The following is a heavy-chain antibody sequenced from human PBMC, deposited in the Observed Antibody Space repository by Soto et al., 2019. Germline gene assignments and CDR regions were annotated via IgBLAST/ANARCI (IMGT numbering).Heavy chain of an antibody. CDR3: ARDRYYDFWSGYSYYYYDMDV. CDR2: INHSGST. D-gene: IGHD3-3*01. J-gene: IGHJ6*02. Sequence: SETLSLTCAVYGGSFSGSYWSWIRQPPGKGLEWSGEINHSGSTNYNPSLKSRVTISVDTSKNQFSLKLSSVTAADTAVYYCARDRYYDFWSGYSYYYYDMDVWGQGTTVTVSS. V-gene: IGHV4-34*01. CDR1: GGSFSGSY.